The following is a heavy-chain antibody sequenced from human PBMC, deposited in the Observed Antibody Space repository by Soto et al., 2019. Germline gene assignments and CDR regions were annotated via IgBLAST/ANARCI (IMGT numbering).Heavy chain of an antibody. D-gene: IGHD3-3*01. CDR3: ARIKLVEWFFINVDVYDMDV. Sequence: GGSLRLSCVASGFSLSDYAVNWVRQAPGKGLEWVSFISSDSRTIYYADSVEGRFTVSRDNARNSVSLQMDSLRDEDAAVYYCARIKLVEWFFINVDVYDMDVWGQGTPVTISS. V-gene: IGHV3-48*02. CDR1: GFSLSDYA. CDR2: ISSDSRTI. J-gene: IGHJ6*02.